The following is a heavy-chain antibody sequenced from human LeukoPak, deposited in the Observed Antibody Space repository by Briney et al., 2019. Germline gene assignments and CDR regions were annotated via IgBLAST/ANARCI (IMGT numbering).Heavy chain of an antibody. CDR1: GFTFDDYA. J-gene: IGHJ6*02. CDR2: ISWNSGSI. V-gene: IGHV3-9*01. Sequence: SLRLSCAASGFTFDDYAMHWVRQAPGKGLEWVSGISWNSGSIGYADSVKGRFTIPRDNAKNSLYLQMNSLRAEDTALYYCAKDMAGGVSTGPSYYYYGMDVWGQGTTVTVSS. CDR3: AKDMAGGVSTGPSYYYYGMDV. D-gene: IGHD4-17*01.